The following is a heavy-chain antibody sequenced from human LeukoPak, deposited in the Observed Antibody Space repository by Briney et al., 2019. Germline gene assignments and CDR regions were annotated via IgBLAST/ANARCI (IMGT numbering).Heavy chain of an antibody. J-gene: IGHJ4*02. CDR1: GGSISSSSYY. D-gene: IGHD1-26*01. V-gene: IGHV4-39*07. Sequence: SETLSLTCTVSGGSISSSSYYWGWIRQPPGKGLEWIGSIYYSGSTYYNPSLKSRVTISVDTSKNQFSLKLSSVTAADTAVYYCARDLSGSGGSLLYLGYWGQGTLVTVSS. CDR3: ARDLSGSGGSLLYLGY. CDR2: IYYSGST.